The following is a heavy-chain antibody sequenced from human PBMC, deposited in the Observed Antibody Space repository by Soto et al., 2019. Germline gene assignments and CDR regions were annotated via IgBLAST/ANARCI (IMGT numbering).Heavy chain of an antibody. J-gene: IGHJ4*02. D-gene: IGHD3-10*01. CDR1: GGSISSGDYY. CDR3: ARVGGFGATTIDY. CDR2: IYYSGST. V-gene: IGHV4-30-4*01. Sequence: SSETLSLTCTVSGGSISSGDYYWSWIRQPPGNGLEWIGYIYYSGSTYYNPSLKSRVTISVDTSKNQFSLKLSSVTAADTAVYYCARVGGFGATTIDYWGQGTLVTVSS.